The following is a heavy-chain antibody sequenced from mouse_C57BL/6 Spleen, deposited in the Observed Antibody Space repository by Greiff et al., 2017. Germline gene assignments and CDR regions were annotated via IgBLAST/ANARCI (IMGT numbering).Heavy chain of an antibody. V-gene: IGHV1-69*01. D-gene: IGHD1-1*01. CDR2: IDPSDSYT. CDR1: GYTFTSYW. J-gene: IGHJ2*01. CDR3: ARLVTTVVATKDY. Sequence: QVQLQQPGAELVMPGASVKLSCKASGYTFTSYWMHWVKQRPGQGLEWIGEIDPSDSYTNYNQKFKGKSTLPVDKSSSTAYMQLSSLTAEDSAVYYCARLVTTVVATKDYWGQGTTLTVSS.